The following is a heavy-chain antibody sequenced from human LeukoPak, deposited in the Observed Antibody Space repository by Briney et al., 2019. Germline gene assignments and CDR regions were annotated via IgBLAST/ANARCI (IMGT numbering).Heavy chain of an antibody. CDR1: GGSISSYY. D-gene: IGHD3-16*01. CDR2: TYYSGST. CDR3: ARASWGPRDAFDI. V-gene: IGHV4-59*01. Sequence: SETLSLTCTVSGGSISSYYWSWIRQPPGKGLEWIGYTYYSGSTNYNPSLKSRVTISVDTSKNQFSLKLSSVTAADTAVYYCARASWGPRDAFDIWGQGTMVTVSS. J-gene: IGHJ3*02.